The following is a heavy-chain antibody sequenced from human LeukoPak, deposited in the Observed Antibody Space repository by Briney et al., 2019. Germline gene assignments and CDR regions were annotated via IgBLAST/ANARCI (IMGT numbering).Heavy chain of an antibody. J-gene: IGHJ4*02. Sequence: PSETLSLTCTVSGGSISSYYWSWIRQPPGKGLEWIGEINHSGSTNYNPSLKSRVTISVDTSKNQFSLKLSSVTAADTAVYYCARASFLIYYGSGRPFDYWGQGALVTVSS. CDR2: INHSGST. CDR1: GGSISSYY. V-gene: IGHV4-34*01. D-gene: IGHD3-10*01. CDR3: ARASFLIYYGSGRPFDY.